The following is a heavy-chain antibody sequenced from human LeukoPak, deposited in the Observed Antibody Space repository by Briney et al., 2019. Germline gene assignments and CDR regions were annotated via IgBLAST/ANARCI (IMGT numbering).Heavy chain of an antibody. V-gene: IGHV1-2*06. CDR2: INPRIGDT. Sequence: GASVKVSCKASGYTFTGFYIHWVRQAPGQGLEWMGRINPRIGDTNSARTFQGRVTMTRDTSISTAYMELSRLRSDDTAVYYCASISGYSSGWYDYWGQGTLVTVSS. CDR3: ASISGYSSGWYDY. CDR1: GYTFTGFY. J-gene: IGHJ4*02. D-gene: IGHD6-19*01.